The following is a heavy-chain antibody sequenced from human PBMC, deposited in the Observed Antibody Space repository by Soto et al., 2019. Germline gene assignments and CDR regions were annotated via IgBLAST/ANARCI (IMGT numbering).Heavy chain of an antibody. CDR3: ARNRVYYDSSGFSGIFGP. CDR2: ISYDGSNK. D-gene: IGHD3-22*01. Sequence: GGSLRLSCAASGFTFSSYAMHWVRQAPGKGLEWVAVISYDGSNKYYADSVKGRFTIPRDNSKNTLYLQMNSLRAEDTAVYYCARNRVYYDSSGFSGIFGPWGKGTLVTVSS. V-gene: IGHV3-30-3*01. CDR1: GFTFSSYA. J-gene: IGHJ5*02.